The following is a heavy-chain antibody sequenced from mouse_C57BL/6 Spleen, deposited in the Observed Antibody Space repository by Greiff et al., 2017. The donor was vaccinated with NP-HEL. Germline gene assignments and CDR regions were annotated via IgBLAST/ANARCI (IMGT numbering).Heavy chain of an antibody. V-gene: IGHV1-76*01. CDR2: IYPGSGNT. D-gene: IGHD2-3*01. CDR3: ARGGIYDGYSWFAY. Sequence: QVQLKESGAELVRPGASVKLFCKASGYTFTDYYINWVKQRPGQGLEWIARIYPGSGNTYYNEKFKGKATLTAEKSSSTAYMQLSSLTSEDSAVYFCARGGIYDGYSWFAYWGQGTLVTVSA. CDR1: GYTFTDYY. J-gene: IGHJ3*01.